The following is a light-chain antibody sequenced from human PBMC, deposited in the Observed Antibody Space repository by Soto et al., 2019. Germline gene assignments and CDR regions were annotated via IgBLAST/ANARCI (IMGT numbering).Light chain of an antibody. CDR1: HTVTTY. V-gene: IGKV1-39*01. J-gene: IGKJ5*01. CDR3: QHNYSTPPVT. Sequence: HLTHSPSSLSASAGDRVTLSCKASHTVTTYLTWYHQKPGKAPKLLIYAASNRQSGVPSRFSGSGSGTDFTLTISSVQPEDFAAYYCQHNYSTPPVTFGQGTRLEIK. CDR2: AAS.